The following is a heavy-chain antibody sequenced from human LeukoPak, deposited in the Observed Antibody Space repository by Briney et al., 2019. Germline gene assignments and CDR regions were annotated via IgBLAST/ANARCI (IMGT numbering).Heavy chain of an antibody. Sequence: GSLRLSCAASGFTFSTYSMNWVRQAPGKGLEWIGYIYYSGSTNYNPSLKSRVTISVDTSKNQFSLKLSSVTAADTAVYYCASGGAVAGFDYWGQGTLVTVSS. CDR3: ASGGAVAGFDY. V-gene: IGHV4-59*01. CDR1: GFTFSTYS. D-gene: IGHD6-19*01. CDR2: IYYSGST. J-gene: IGHJ4*02.